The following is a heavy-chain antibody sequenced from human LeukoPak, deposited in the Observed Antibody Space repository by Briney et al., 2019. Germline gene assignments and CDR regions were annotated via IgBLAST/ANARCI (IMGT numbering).Heavy chain of an antibody. Sequence: SETLSLTCTVSGGSISSGDYYWSWIRQPPRKGLEWIGYIYYSGSTYYNPSLNSRVTISVDTSKNQFSLKLSSVTAADTAVYYCARGGRVVPAASFDPWGQGTLVTVSS. J-gene: IGHJ5*02. V-gene: IGHV4-30-4*01. D-gene: IGHD2-2*01. CDR2: IYYSGST. CDR1: GGSISSGDYY. CDR3: ARGGRVVPAASFDP.